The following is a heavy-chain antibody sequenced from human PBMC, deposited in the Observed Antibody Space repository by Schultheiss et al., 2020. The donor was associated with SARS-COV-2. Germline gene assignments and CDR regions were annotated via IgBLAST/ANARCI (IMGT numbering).Heavy chain of an antibody. CDR2: INPNSGGT. Sequence: ASVKVSCKASGYSFTDYGISWVRQAPGQGLEWMGWINPNSGGTNYAQKFQGWVTMTRDTSISTAYMELSRLRSDDTAVYYCARDGGVGCSSTSCHPFDPWGQGTLVTVSS. V-gene: IGHV1-2*04. CDR3: ARDGGVGCSSTSCHPFDP. D-gene: IGHD2-2*01. J-gene: IGHJ5*02. CDR1: GYSFTDYG.